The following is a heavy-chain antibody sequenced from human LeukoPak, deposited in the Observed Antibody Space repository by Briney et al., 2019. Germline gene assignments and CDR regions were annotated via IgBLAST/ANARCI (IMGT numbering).Heavy chain of an antibody. CDR1: GGSFSGYY. V-gene: IGHV4-34*01. Sequence: PSETLSLTCAVYGGSFSGYYRSWIRQPPGKGLEWIGEINHSGSTNYNPSLKSRVTISVDTSKNQFSLKLSSVTAADTAVYYCARAGYYYDSSGYPSNWFDPWGQGTLVTVSS. CDR2: INHSGST. CDR3: ARAGYYYDSSGYPSNWFDP. J-gene: IGHJ5*02. D-gene: IGHD3-22*01.